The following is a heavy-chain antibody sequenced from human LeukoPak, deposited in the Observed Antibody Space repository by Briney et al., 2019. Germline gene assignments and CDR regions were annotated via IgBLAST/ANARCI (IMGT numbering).Heavy chain of an antibody. CDR1: GFTFSTYW. CDR3: ARPGYTAAYDL. V-gene: IGHV3-7*01. Sequence: GSLRLSCAASGFTFSTYWMTWVRQAPGKGLEWVANMKGDGSEIHYVDSVKGRFTISRDNAKNSLYSQMNSLRAEDTAVYYCARPGYTAAYDLWGQGTMVTVSS. D-gene: IGHD3-9*01. CDR2: MKGDGSEI. J-gene: IGHJ3*01.